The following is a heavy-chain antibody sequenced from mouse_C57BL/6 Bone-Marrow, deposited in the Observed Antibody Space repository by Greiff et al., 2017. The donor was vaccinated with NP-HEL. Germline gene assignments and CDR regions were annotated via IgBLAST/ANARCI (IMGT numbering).Heavy chain of an antibody. CDR3: ARGGRYYYGSDDMDY. J-gene: IGHJ4*01. CDR2: IYPSDSET. CDR1: GYTFTSYW. V-gene: IGHV1-61*01. Sequence: QVQLQQPGAELVRPGSSVKLSCKASGYTFTSYWMDWVKQRPGQGLEWIGNIYPSDSETHYNQKFKDKATLTVDKPSSTAYMQLSSLTSEDSAVYYCARGGRYYYGSDDMDYWGQGTAVTVSS. D-gene: IGHD1-1*01.